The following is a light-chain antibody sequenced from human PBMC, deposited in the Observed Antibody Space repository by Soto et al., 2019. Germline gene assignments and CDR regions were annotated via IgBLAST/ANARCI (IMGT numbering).Light chain of an antibody. V-gene: IGKV3-15*01. CDR2: GAS. CDR1: QSVSSR. Sequence: EIVMTQSPATLSVSPGERVTLSCRASQSVSSRLAWYQQKPGQSPRLLIYGASTRATGIPARFSGSGSGTEFTLTISTLEPEDFAVYYCQQYGSSPLTFGGGTKVDIK. CDR3: QQYGSSPLT. J-gene: IGKJ4*01.